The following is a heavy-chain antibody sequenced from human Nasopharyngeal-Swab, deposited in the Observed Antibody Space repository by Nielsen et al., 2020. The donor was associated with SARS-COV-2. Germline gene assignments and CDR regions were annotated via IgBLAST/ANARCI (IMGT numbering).Heavy chain of an antibody. D-gene: IGHD2-8*01. CDR1: GFTFSNAW. CDR2: IKSKTDGGTT. Sequence: GGSLRLSCAASGFTFSNAWMSWVRQAPGKGLEWVGRIKSKTDGGTTDYAAPVKGRFTISRDDSKNTLYLQMNNLKTEDTAVYYCTTDPLGYCTNGVCYTTDYWGQGTLVTVSS. J-gene: IGHJ4*02. V-gene: IGHV3-15*01. CDR3: TTDPLGYCTNGVCYTTDY.